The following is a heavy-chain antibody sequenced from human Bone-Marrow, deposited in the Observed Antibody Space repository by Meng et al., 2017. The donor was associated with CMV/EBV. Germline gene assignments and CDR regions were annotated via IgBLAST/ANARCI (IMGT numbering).Heavy chain of an antibody. CDR3: VGSEEFYHFRSGWEWYYHYGMDV. V-gene: IGHV1-8*01. D-gene: IGHD3-3*01. CDR1: GYTFTSYD. J-gene: IGHJ6*02. CDR2: MNPNSGNT. Sequence: ASVKVSCKASGYTFTSYDINWVRQATGQGLEWMGWMNPNSGNTGYAQKFQGRVTITADKSTGTVYMELSSLRSEDTAVYYCVGSEEFYHFRSGWEWYYHYGMDVWGPGTTVTVSS.